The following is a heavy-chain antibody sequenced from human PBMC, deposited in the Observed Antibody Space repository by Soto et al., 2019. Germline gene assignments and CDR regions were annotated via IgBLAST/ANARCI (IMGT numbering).Heavy chain of an antibody. Sequence: ASAKVSCNDSGYPFTTYGITWVRQAPGQGLEWLGWISAYTDNTNYAQNLQGRVTMTTDTSTSTAYMELRSLRSDDTTVYYCARENWNYDYYYGMDVWGQGTTVTGSS. CDR1: GYPFTTYG. V-gene: IGHV1-18*04. CDR2: ISAYTDNT. J-gene: IGHJ6*02. CDR3: ARENWNYDYYYGMDV. D-gene: IGHD1-1*01.